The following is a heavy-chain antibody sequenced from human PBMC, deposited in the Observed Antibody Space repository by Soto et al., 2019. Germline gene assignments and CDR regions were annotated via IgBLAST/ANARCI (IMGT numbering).Heavy chain of an antibody. CDR3: ARVVPGAEAWFGP. V-gene: IGHV1-18*01. CDR2: ISLYSDGT. Sequence: ASVKVSFKASGYPFSNYGITLVRQAPGQPLEWLGWISLYSDGTNYAQKFQGRVSMTTDTSTTTAYMELRSLRSDDTAVYYCARVVPGAEAWFGPWGQGTMVTVSS. CDR1: GYPFSNYG. J-gene: IGHJ5*02. D-gene: IGHD2-2*01.